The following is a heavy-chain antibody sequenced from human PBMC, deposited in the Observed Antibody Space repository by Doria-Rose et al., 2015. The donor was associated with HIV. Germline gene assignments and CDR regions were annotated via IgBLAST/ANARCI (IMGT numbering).Heavy chain of an antibody. V-gene: IGHV1-2*02. CDR1: GYTFTGYY. CDR3: ARDSETCCGGECYPDY. J-gene: IGHJ4*02. CDR2: INTNSGGT. D-gene: IGHD2-21*01. Sequence: QVQLVQSGAEVKKPGASVKVSCKASGYTFTGYYMHWVRQAPGQRLEWMGWINTNSGGTNYAQTFQGRVTMIRDTSINTAYMEVRRLRSDDTAVYYCARDSETCCGGECYPDYWGQGTLVTVSS.